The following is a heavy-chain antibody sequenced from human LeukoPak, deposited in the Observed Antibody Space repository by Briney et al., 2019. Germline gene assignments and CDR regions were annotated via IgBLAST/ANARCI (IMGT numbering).Heavy chain of an antibody. V-gene: IGHV3-43*01. CDR2: STWDGDST. CDR3: AKRGNGDYFDY. CDR1: GFSFADYT. D-gene: IGHD1-1*01. J-gene: IGHJ4*02. Sequence: GGSLRLSCAASGFSFADYTMHWVRQTPVKGLEWVSLSTWDGDSTYYADSVKGRFTISRDNSKNSLYLQMNSPRTEDTALYYCAKRGNGDYFDYWGQGTLVTVSS.